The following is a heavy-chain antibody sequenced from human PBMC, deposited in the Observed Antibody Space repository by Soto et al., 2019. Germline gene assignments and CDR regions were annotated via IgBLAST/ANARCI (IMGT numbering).Heavy chain of an antibody. V-gene: IGHV4-31*03. Sequence: SETLSLTCSVSGGSISSGHYYWSWIRQHPEKGLEWIGYIYYSGTTYYNPSLESRVTISVDTSENQFSLNLNSVTAADTAMYYCASTYDNASTGTFAFRGQGALVTVSS. CDR2: IYYSGTT. CDR3: ASTYDNASTGTFAF. D-gene: IGHD2-8*02. J-gene: IGHJ4*02. CDR1: GGSISSGHYY.